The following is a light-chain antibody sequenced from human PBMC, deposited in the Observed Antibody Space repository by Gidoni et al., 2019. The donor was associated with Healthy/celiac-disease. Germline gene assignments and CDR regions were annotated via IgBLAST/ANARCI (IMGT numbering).Light chain of an antibody. V-gene: IGLV2-14*01. CDR1: SSDVGGYNY. Sequence: QSALTQPASVSGSLGQSITISSTGTSSDVGGYNYVSWYQQHPGKAPKLMIYDVSNRPSGVSNRFSGSKSGNAASLTISGRQAEDEADYYCSSYTSSSPVVFGGGTKLTVL. J-gene: IGLJ2*01. CDR2: DVS. CDR3: SSYTSSSPVV.